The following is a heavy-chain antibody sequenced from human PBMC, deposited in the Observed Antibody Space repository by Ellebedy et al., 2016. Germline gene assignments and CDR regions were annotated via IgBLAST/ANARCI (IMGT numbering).Heavy chain of an antibody. CDR3: ARGGAMVATGFDY. CDR2: INSDGSST. Sequence: GESLKISCAASGFTFSSYSMNWVRQAPGKGLVWVSRINSDGSSTSYADSVKGRFTISRDNAKNTLYLQMNSLRAEDTAVYYCARGGAMVATGFDYWGQGTLVTVSS. D-gene: IGHD5-12*01. V-gene: IGHV3-74*01. CDR1: GFTFSSYS. J-gene: IGHJ4*02.